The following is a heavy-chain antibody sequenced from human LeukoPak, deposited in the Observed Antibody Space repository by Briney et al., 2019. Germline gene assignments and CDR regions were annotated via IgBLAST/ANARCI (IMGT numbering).Heavy chain of an antibody. CDR3: AKTKSGSGWYRHYFDY. CDR2: ISGSSGST. Sequence: PGGSLRLSCAASGFTFSSYAMSWVRQAPGKGLEWVSAISGSSGSTYYADSVKGRFTISRDNSKNTLYLQMNSLRAEDTAVYYCAKTKSGSGWYRHYFDYWGQGTLVTVSS. D-gene: IGHD6-19*01. CDR1: GFTFSSYA. J-gene: IGHJ4*02. V-gene: IGHV3-23*01.